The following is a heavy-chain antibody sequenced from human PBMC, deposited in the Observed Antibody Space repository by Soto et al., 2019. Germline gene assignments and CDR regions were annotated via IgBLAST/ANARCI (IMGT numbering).Heavy chain of an antibody. CDR2: INHRGST. CDR1: GGSFSGYY. Sequence: PSETLSLTCAGYGGSFSGYYWSWIRQTPGKGLEWLGEINHRGSTNYNPSLKSRVTISVDTSRTQFSLKLSSVTAADTAVYYCARGEYAFFYYGLDVWGQGITVTVSS. CDR3: ARGEYAFFYYGLDV. J-gene: IGHJ6*02. V-gene: IGHV4-34*01.